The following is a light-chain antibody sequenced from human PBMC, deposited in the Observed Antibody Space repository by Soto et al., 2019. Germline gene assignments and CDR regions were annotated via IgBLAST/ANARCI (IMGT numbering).Light chain of an antibody. Sequence: EIVMTQSPATLSVSPGEGATLSCRASQSVGSKLAWYQQKPGQAPRLLIFGVSTRANGVPARFSGSGSGTDFSLTISSLESEDFAVYYCQQYGSSPWTFGQGTKVEIK. J-gene: IGKJ1*01. CDR3: QQYGSSPWT. V-gene: IGKV3-15*01. CDR1: QSVGSK. CDR2: GVS.